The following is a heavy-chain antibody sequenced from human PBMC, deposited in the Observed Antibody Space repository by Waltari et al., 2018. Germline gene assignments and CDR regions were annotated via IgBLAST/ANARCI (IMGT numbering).Heavy chain of an antibody. J-gene: IGHJ3*02. D-gene: IGHD3-22*01. CDR3: ARARYYDGGGYSFGAFEI. CDR1: GGSISSHY. V-gene: IGHV4-59*11. Sequence: QVQLQESGPGLVKPSETLSLICTVSGGSISSHYWNWIRQPPGKGLEWIGYMSYSGMTNYNPSHKRRVTISVDTSKSQFSLKLSSVSAADTAVYYCARARYYDGGGYSFGAFEIWVQGTVVTVSS. CDR2: MSYSGMT.